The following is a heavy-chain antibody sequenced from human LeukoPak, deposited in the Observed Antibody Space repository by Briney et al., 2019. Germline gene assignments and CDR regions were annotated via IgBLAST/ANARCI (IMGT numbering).Heavy chain of an antibody. CDR3: ARDVESSSWSHQIRTYYYGMDV. CDR1: GYTFTIYG. CDR2: ISAYNGNT. V-gene: IGHV1-18*01. D-gene: IGHD6-13*01. J-gene: IGHJ6*02. Sequence: ASVTVSCTASGYTFTIYGISWARQAPGQRLEWMGWISAYNGNTNYAQKLQGRVTMTTDTCTSTAYMELRSLRSDDTAVYYCARDVESSSWSHQIRTYYYGMDVWGQGTTVTVSS.